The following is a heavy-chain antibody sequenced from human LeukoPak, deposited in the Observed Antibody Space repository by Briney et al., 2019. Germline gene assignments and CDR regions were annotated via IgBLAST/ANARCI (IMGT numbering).Heavy chain of an antibody. Sequence: ASVKVSCKASGYTFTGYYMHWVRQAPGQGLEWMGWINPNSGGTNYAQKFQGRVTMTRDTSINTAYMELSRLRSDDTAVYYCARGGLPIYYYYIDVWGKGTTVSISS. J-gene: IGHJ6*03. CDR1: GYTFTGYY. D-gene: IGHD3-16*01. V-gene: IGHV1-2*02. CDR2: INPNSGGT. CDR3: ARGGLPIYYYYIDV.